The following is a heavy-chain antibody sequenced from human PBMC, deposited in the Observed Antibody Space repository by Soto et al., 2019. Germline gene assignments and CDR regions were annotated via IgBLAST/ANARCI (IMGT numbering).Heavy chain of an antibody. CDR2: ISYSGST. V-gene: IGHV4-59*01. CDR3: ARDLKEYCSDGKCNWFDP. D-gene: IGHD2-15*01. CDR1: GASITTYY. J-gene: IGHJ5*02. Sequence: PSETLSLTCTVSGASITTYYWSWIRQPPGKGLEWIGYISYSGSTDYNPSLKSRVTISFDASKNQISLQVRSATAADAAVYYCARDLKEYCSDGKCNWFDPWSQGTLVTVSS.